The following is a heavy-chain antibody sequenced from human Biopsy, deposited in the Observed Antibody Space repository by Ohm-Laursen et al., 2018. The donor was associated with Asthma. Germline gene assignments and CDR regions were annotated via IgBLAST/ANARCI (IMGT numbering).Heavy chain of an antibody. CDR2: ISFDGSTK. CDR3: ARAISSSWWAVEY. CDR1: GLTFRNYG. J-gene: IGHJ4*02. D-gene: IGHD6-6*01. Sequence: SLRLSCTASGLTFRNYGMHWARQAPGKGLEWVALISFDGSTKYFADSVKGRFTISRDNSKNTLYLQKNSLRAEDTAVYYCARAISSSWWAVEYWGQGTLVTVSS. V-gene: IGHV3-30*03.